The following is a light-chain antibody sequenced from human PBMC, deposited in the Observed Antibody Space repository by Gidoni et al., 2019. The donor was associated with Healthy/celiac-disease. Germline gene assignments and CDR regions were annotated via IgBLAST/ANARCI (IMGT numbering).Light chain of an antibody. CDR3: CSYAGSSTFGVV. Sequence: QSALTSPASVSGSPGKSITIPCTGTSSDVGSFNLVSWYQQPQGKAPKLMIYEGSKRPSGVSNRFSGSKAGNTASLTISGLQAEDEADYYCCSYAGSSTFGVVFGGGTKLTVL. J-gene: IGLJ2*01. V-gene: IGLV2-23*03. CDR1: SSDVGSFNL. CDR2: EGS.